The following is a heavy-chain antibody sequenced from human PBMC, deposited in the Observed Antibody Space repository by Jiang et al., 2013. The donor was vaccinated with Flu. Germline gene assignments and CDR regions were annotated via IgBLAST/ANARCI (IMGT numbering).Heavy chain of an antibody. Sequence: LLKPSETLSLTCTVSGGSISSYYWSWIRQPPGKGLEWIGYIYYSGSTNYNPSLKSRVTISVDTSKNQFSLKLSSVTAADTAVYYCASTEKYSSGWASFDYWGQGTLVTVSS. CDR1: GGSISSYY. CDR3: ASTEKYSSGWASFDY. V-gene: IGHV4-59*08. J-gene: IGHJ4*02. D-gene: IGHD6-19*01. CDR2: IYYSGST.